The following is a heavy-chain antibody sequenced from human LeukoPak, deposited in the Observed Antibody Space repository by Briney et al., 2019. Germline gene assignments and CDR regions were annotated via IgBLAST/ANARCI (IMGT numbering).Heavy chain of an antibody. J-gene: IGHJ4*02. V-gene: IGHV3-21*01. D-gene: IGHD1/OR15-1a*01. CDR1: GFTFSSYS. CDR2: ISSSSSYI. CDR3: ARVHNWNKAIDY. Sequence: GGSLRLSCAASGFTFSSYSMNWVRQAPGMGLEWVSSISSSSSYIYYADSVKGRFTISRDNAKNSLYLQMNSLRAEDTAVYYCARVHNWNKAIDYWGQGTLATVSS.